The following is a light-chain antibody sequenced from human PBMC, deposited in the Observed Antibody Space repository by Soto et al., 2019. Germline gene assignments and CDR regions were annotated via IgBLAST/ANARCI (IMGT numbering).Light chain of an antibody. CDR2: EVD. V-gene: IGLV2-14*01. Sequence: QSVLTQPASVSGSPGQSLTISCVGPSSDIGDYNYVSWYQQHPGQAPKLIIYEVDNRPSGISTRFSGSKSGNTASLTISGLQAEDEADYYCSSYTTASSYVFGAGTKGTVL. J-gene: IGLJ1*01. CDR1: SSDIGDYNY. CDR3: SSYTTASSYV.